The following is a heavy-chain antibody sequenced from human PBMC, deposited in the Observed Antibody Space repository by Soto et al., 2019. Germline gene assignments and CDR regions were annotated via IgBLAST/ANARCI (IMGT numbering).Heavy chain of an antibody. D-gene: IGHD3-3*01. CDR2: IYSGGST. CDR3: ARGTCDFWSPRAFDI. CDR1: GFTVSSNY. J-gene: IGHJ3*02. Sequence: EVQLVESGGGLIQPGGSLRLSCAASGFTVSSNYMSWVRQAPGKGLEWVSVIYSGGSTYYADSVTGRFTISRDNSKNTLYLQMNSLRAEDPDVYYCARGTCDFWSPRAFDIWGQGTMVTVSS. V-gene: IGHV3-53*01.